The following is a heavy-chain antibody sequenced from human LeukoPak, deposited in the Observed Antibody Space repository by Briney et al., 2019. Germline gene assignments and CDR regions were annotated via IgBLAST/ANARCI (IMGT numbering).Heavy chain of an antibody. CDR2: MNPNSGNT. V-gene: IGHV1-8*01. D-gene: IGHD6-19*01. Sequence: ASVKVSCKASGYTFTSYDINWVRQATGQGLEWMGWMNPNSGNTGYAQKFQGRVTMTRNTSISTAYMELSSLRFEDTAVYYCARLGYSSGWGPGWGQGTLVTVSS. CDR3: ARLGYSSGWGPG. J-gene: IGHJ4*02. CDR1: GYTFTSYD.